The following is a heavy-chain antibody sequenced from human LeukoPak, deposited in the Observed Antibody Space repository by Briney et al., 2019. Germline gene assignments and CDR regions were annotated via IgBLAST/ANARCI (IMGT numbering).Heavy chain of an antibody. D-gene: IGHD5-18*01. Sequence: TGGSLRLSCAASGFTFSSYAMHWVRQAPGKGLEWVAVISYDGSNKYYGDSVKGRFTISRDNSKNTLYLQMNSLRAEDTAVYYCAKDLEYSYGYFDYWGQGTLVTVSS. CDR3: AKDLEYSYGYFDY. J-gene: IGHJ4*02. V-gene: IGHV3-30*04. CDR1: GFTFSSYA. CDR2: ISYDGSNK.